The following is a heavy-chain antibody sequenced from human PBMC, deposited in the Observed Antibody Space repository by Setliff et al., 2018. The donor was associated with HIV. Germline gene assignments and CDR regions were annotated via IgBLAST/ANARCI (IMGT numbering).Heavy chain of an antibody. CDR2: FIPMLDTT. CDR1: RGSFSTYA. Sequence: PGPPVKVSCKASRGSFSTYAISWVRQAPGQGLEWMGEFIPMLDTTNSAQKFQGRITFATDASTATAYMELNSLRSEDTAIYYCARDIPPTYDSSGWDACDIWGQGTVVTVSS. D-gene: IGHD3-22*01. J-gene: IGHJ3*02. V-gene: IGHV1-69*05. CDR3: ARDIPPTYDSSGWDACDI.